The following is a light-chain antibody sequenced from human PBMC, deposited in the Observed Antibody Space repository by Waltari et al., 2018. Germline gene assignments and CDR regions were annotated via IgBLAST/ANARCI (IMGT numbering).Light chain of an antibody. CDR3: SSYTNSSTYVV. J-gene: IGLJ2*01. V-gene: IGLV2-14*03. CDR2: DVS. Sequence: QSALTQPASVSGSPGQSITISCTGTSSDVGGYNYVSWYQQHPGKAPKLMIYDVSNRPSGVSNRFSGSKSGKPASLTISGLQAEDEADYYCSSYTNSSTYVVFGGGTKLTVL. CDR1: SSDVGGYNY.